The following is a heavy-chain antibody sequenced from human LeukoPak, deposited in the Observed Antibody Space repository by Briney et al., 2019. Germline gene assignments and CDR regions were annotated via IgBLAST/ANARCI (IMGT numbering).Heavy chain of an antibody. D-gene: IGHD3-3*01. V-gene: IGHV3-23*01. CDR2: ISGSGGST. J-gene: IGHJ4*02. CDR3: AKDGDYNFWSGSRDFDY. CDR1: GFTFSSYE. Sequence: GGSLRLSCAASGFTFSSYEMNWVRQAPGKGLEWVSAISGSGGSTYYADSVKGRFTISRDNSKNTLYLQMNSLRAEDTAVYYCAKDGDYNFWSGSRDFDYWGQGTLVTVSS.